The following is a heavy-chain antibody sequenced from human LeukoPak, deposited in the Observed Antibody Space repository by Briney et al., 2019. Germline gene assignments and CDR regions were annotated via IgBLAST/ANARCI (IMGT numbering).Heavy chain of an antibody. CDR3: ARALSYSSSWYGVYFDY. CDR2: IYPGDSDT. J-gene: IGHJ4*02. Sequence: GESLKISCKGSGYSFISYWIGWARQMPGKGLEWMGIIYPGDSDTRYSPSFQGQVTISADKSISTAYLQWSSLKASDTAMYYCARALSYSSSWYGVYFDYWGQGTLVTVSS. V-gene: IGHV5-51*01. D-gene: IGHD6-13*01. CDR1: GYSFISYW.